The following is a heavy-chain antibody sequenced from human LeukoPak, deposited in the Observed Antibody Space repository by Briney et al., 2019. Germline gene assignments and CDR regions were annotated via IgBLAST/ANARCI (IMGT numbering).Heavy chain of an antibody. J-gene: IGHJ4*02. V-gene: IGHV4-30-4*07. CDR2: IYYSGST. Sequence: PSQTLSLTCAVSGGSISSGDYSWSWIRQPPGKGLEWNGHIYYSGSTYYNPSLKSRVTISVDTSKNQFSLKLSSATAADTAVYYSARVESSSGYSFDYWGQGTLVTVSS. CDR3: ARVESSSGYSFDY. CDR1: GGSISSGDYS. D-gene: IGHD3-22*01.